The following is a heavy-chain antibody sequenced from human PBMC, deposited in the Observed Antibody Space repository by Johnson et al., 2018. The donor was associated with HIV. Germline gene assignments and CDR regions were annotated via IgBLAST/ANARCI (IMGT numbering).Heavy chain of an antibody. CDR3: ARGGLLCFGHPAD. D-gene: IGHD3-10*01. CDR1: GFTFSSYW. V-gene: IGHV3-7*01. J-gene: IGHJ3*01. Sequence: VQLVESGGGLVQPGGSLRLSCAASGFTFSSYWMSWVRQAPGKGLEWVANIKQDGSEKYCVDSVKGRFTISRDNAKNSLYLQMNSLRAEDTAVYYCARGGLLCFGHPADWGQGTMVTVSS. CDR2: IKQDGSEK.